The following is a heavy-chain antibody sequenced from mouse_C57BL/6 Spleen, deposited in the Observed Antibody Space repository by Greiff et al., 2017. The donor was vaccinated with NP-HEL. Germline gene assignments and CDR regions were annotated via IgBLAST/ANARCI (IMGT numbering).Heavy chain of an antibody. CDR1: GYSFTGYY. D-gene: IGHD4-1*01. CDR2: INPSTGGT. CDR3: AREDGLGRSWFAD. V-gene: IGHV1-42*01. Sequence: EVQLQQSGPELVKPGASVKISCKASGYSFTGYYMNWVKQSPEKSLEWIGEINPSTGGTTYNQKFKAKATLTVDKSSSTAYMQLKSLTSEDSAVYYCAREDGLGRSWFADWGQGTLVTVSA. J-gene: IGHJ3*01.